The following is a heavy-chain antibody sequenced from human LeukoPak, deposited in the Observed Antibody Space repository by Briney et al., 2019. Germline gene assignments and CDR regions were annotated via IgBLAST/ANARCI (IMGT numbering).Heavy chain of an antibody. CDR1: GFIVSINH. CDR2: IYSGGNT. V-gene: IGHV3-53*01. D-gene: IGHD3-10*01. CDR3: VSAPGAT. J-gene: IGHJ5*02. Sequence: GGSLRLSCAASGFIVSINHMSWVRQAPGKGLEWVSVIYSGGNTYYADSVKGRFTISRDNSKNTLYLQMDSLRGEDTAVYYCVSAPGATWGQGTLVTVSP.